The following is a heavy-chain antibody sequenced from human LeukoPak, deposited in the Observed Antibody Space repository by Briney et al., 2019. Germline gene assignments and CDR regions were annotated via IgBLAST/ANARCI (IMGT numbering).Heavy chain of an antibody. V-gene: IGHV4-39*01. J-gene: IGHJ4*02. CDR3: ATLLGATTTEFDY. D-gene: IGHD1-26*01. CDR2: IYYSGST. CDR1: GGSISSSSYY. Sequence: SETLSLTCTVSGGSISSSSYYWGWIRQPPGKGLEWIGSIYYSGSTYYNPSLKSRVTISVDTSKNQFSLKLSSVTAADTAVYYCATLLGATTTEFDYWGQGTLVTVSS.